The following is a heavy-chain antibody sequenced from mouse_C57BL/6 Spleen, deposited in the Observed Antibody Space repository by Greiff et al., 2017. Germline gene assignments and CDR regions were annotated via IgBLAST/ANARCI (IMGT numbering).Heavy chain of an antibody. CDR1: GYTFTTYP. Sequence: QVQLQQSGAELVKPGASVKMSCKASGYTFTTYPIEWMKQNHVKSLEWIGNFHPYNDDTKYNEKFKGKATLTVEKSSSTIYLELIRLTSDYSAVYSWSKGGYDCEFYYFDYWGQGTTLTVSS. CDR3: SKGGYDCEFYYFDY. V-gene: IGHV1-47*01. CDR2: FHPYNDDT. D-gene: IGHD2-4*01. J-gene: IGHJ2*01.